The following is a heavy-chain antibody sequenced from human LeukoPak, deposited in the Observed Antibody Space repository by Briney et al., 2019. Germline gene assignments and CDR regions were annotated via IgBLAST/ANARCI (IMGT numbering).Heavy chain of an antibody. CDR2: IYDSEST. CDR1: GGSISSYY. Sequence: SETLSLTCTVSGGSISSYYWSWIRQPPGKGLEWIGYIYDSESTNYNPSLKSRITILIDTSKNQFSLKLSSVTAADTAVYYCARHSAHSSTNDAFDIWGQGTMVTVSS. V-gene: IGHV4-59*01. D-gene: IGHD6-13*01. CDR3: ARHSAHSSTNDAFDI. J-gene: IGHJ3*02.